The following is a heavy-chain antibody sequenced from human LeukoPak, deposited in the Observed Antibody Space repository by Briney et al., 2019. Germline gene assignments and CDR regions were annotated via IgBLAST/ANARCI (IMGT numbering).Heavy chain of an antibody. Sequence: ASVKVSCKASGYTFTSYAINWVRQAPGQGLEWMGWINTDTGNSTFAQDFTGRLVFSLETSVSTAYLQINNLKAEDTAVYYCARARIIALRGITNMGFDPWGQGTLVTVSS. J-gene: IGHJ5*02. CDR3: ARARIIALRGITNMGFDP. V-gene: IGHV7-4-1*02. D-gene: IGHD3-10*01. CDR1: GYTFTSYA. CDR2: INTDTGNS.